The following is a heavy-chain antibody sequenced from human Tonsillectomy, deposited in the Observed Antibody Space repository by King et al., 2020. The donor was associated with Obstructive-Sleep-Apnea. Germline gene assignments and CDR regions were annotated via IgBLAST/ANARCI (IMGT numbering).Heavy chain of an antibody. CDR3: AKDKFRGVKAYYYGMDV. CDR1: GFTFSGYA. J-gene: IGHJ6*02. CDR2: ISRSAEST. V-gene: IGHV3-23*04. D-gene: IGHD3-10*01. Sequence: VQLVESGGGLVQPGGSLRLSCAVSGFTFSGYAMSWVRQAPGKGLEWVSAISRSAESTYYADSVKGRFTISRDNSKNTLYLQMNSLRAEDTAVYYCAKDKFRGVKAYYYGMDVWGQGTTVTVSS.